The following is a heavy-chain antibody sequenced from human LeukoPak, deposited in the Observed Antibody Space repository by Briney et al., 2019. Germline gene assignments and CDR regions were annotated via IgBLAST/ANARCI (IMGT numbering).Heavy chain of an antibody. CDR1: GGSISSSSYY. Sequence: SETLSLTCTVSGGSISSSSYYWGWIRQPPGKGLEWIGSIYYSGSTYYNPSLKSRVTISVDTSKNQFSLKLGSVTAADTAVYYCARHAPHPSSGIDYWGQGTLVTVSS. V-gene: IGHV4-39*01. CDR2: IYYSGST. J-gene: IGHJ4*02. D-gene: IGHD3-22*01. CDR3: ARHAPHPSSGIDY.